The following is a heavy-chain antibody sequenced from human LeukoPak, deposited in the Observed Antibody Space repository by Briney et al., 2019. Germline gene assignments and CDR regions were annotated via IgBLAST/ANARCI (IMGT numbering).Heavy chain of an antibody. CDR1: GYTFTSYA. D-gene: IGHD5-18*01. CDR3: AREGTVQLWPHTDLNWFDP. J-gene: IGHJ5*02. V-gene: IGHV7-4-1*02. CDR2: INTNTGNP. Sequence: ASVKVSCKASGYTFTSYAMNWVRQAPGQGLEWMGWINTNTGNPTYAQGFTGRFVFSLDTSVSTAYLQISSLKAEDTAVYYCAREGTVQLWPHTDLNWFDPWGQGTLVTVSS.